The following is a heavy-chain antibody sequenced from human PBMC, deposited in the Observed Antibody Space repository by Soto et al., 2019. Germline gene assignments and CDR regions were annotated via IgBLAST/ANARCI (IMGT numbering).Heavy chain of an antibody. V-gene: IGHV3-66*01. Sequence: GGSLRLSCAASGFTVSSNYMSWVRQAPGKGLEWVSVIYSGGSTYYADSGKGRFPISRDNSKNTRYLQMNSLRAEDTAVYYCARVVTGYYYYYMDVWGKGTTVTVSS. CDR3: ARVVTGYYYYYMDV. D-gene: IGHD2-15*01. J-gene: IGHJ6*03. CDR1: GFTVSSNY. CDR2: IYSGGST.